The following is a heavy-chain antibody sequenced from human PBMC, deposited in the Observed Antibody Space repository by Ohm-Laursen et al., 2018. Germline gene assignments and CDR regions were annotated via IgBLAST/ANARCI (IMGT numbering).Heavy chain of an antibody. CDR3: AKDMNGGSYYYYGMDV. J-gene: IGHJ6*02. Sequence: SLRLSCTAPGFTFDDYAMHWVRQAPGKGLEWVSGISWNSGSIGYADSVKGRFTISRDNAKNSLYLQMNSLRAEDTALYYCAKDMNGGSYYYYGMDVWGQGTTVTVSS. V-gene: IGHV3-9*01. D-gene: IGHD1-26*01. CDR2: ISWNSGSI. CDR1: GFTFDDYA.